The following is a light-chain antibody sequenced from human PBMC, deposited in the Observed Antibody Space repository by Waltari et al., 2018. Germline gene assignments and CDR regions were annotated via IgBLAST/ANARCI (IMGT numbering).Light chain of an antibody. CDR1: SLRSYY. CDR2: GKN. Sequence: SSELTQDPAVSVALGQTVRITCPGASLRSYYASCYQQKPGQAPVLVIYGKNNRPSAIPDRFSVSSSGNTASLTITGAQAEDEADYYCNSRDSSGNHLVFGGGTKLTVL. CDR3: NSRDSSGNHLV. V-gene: IGLV3-19*01. J-gene: IGLJ2*01.